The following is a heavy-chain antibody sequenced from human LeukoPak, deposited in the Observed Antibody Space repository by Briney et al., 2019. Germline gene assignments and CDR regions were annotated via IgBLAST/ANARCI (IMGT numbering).Heavy chain of an antibody. Sequence: ASVKVSCKASGYTFTGYYMHWVRQAPGQGLEWMGWINPNSGGTNYAQKFQGRVTMTRDTSISTAYMELSRLRSDDTAVYFCARVVRSYDFVVDYWGQGTLVTVSS. V-gene: IGHV1-2*02. D-gene: IGHD5-12*01. CDR1: GYTFTGYY. CDR3: ARVVRSYDFVVDY. CDR2: INPNSGGT. J-gene: IGHJ4*02.